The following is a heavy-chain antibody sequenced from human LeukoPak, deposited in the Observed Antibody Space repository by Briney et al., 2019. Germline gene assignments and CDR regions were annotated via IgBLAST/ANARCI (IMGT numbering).Heavy chain of an antibody. CDR1: GFTFSTYG. D-gene: IGHD2-2*01. V-gene: IGHV3-33*01. CDR2: IWYDGSDK. Sequence: GGSLRLSCAASGFTFSTYGMHWVRQAPGMGLEWVAVIWYDGSDKYYADSVQGRFTISRDNSKNTLYMQMNSLTAEDTAVYYCVRGLLSVVSTGYWFDAWGQGTLVTVSS. J-gene: IGHJ5*02. CDR3: VRGLLSVVSTGYWFDA.